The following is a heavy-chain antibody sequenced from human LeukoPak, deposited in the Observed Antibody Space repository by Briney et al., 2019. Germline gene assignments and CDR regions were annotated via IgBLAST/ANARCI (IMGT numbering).Heavy chain of an antibody. Sequence: SSETLSLTCTVSGGSVTNGHYHWNWIRQHPGKGLEWIGYVFYSGSIYYNPSLKSRVTISLDTSKNQFSLKLSSVTAADTAVYYCARFAYCGGHCWYYFDYWGQGTLVTVSS. V-gene: IGHV4-31*03. CDR3: ARFAYCGGHCWYYFDY. CDR2: VFYSGSI. J-gene: IGHJ4*02. D-gene: IGHD2-21*02. CDR1: GGSVTNGHYH.